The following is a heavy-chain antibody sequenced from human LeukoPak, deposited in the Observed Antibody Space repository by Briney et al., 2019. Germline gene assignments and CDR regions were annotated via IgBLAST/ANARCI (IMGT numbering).Heavy chain of an antibody. CDR3: ARGRVSSSSWQSVYYYYLYMDV. J-gene: IGHJ6*03. CDR1: GDSISMYY. D-gene: IGHD6-13*01. CDR2: IDHTGST. Sequence: SETLSLTCSVSGDSISMYYWNWIRQSPGKGLEWIGYIDHTGSTNYNPSLNSRVTISRDTSTNHFSLKLSSVTAADTAVYFCARGRVSSSSWQSVYYYYLYMDVWGKGGTVTVSS. V-gene: IGHV4-59*01.